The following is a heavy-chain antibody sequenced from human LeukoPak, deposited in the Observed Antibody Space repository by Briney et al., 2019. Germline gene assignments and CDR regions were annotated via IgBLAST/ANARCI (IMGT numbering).Heavy chain of an antibody. Sequence: GASVKVSCKASGYTFTGYYMHWVRQAPGQGLERMGWINPNSGGTNYAQKFQGRVTMTRDTSISTDYMEMSRLRSDDTAVYYCARRMRGESIVGATGFDYWGQGTLVTVSS. CDR1: GYTFTGYY. D-gene: IGHD1-26*01. CDR2: INPNSGGT. V-gene: IGHV1-2*02. CDR3: ARRMRGESIVGATGFDY. J-gene: IGHJ4*02.